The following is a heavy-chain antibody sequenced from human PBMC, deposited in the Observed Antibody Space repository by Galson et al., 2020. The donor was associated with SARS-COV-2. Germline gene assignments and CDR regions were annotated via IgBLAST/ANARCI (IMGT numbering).Heavy chain of an antibody. D-gene: IGHD6-13*01. Sequence: GGSLRLSCAASGFTFSSYTMNWVRQVPGKGLEWVSSITTSSPYISYTDPVKGRFTISRDNAKNSLDLQMNSLRAGDTAVYFCARTGTPHYYYSYYMDVWGKGTTVTVSS. CDR2: ITTSSPYI. J-gene: IGHJ6*03. V-gene: IGHV3-21*01. CDR3: ARTGTPHYYYSYYMDV. CDR1: GFTFSSYT.